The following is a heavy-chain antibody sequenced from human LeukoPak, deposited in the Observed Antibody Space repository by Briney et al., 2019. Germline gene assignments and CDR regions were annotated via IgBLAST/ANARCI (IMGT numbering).Heavy chain of an antibody. D-gene: IGHD3-22*01. V-gene: IGHV3-48*03. J-gene: IGHJ4*02. Sequence: QSGGSLRLSCAASGFTFSSYEMNWVRQAPGKGLEWVSYISSSGSTIYYADSVKGRFTISRDNAKNSLYLQMNSLRAEDTAVYYCARDRVYYDSSGYPYYFDYWGQGTLVTVSS. CDR1: GFTFSSYE. CDR2: ISSSGSTI. CDR3: ARDRVYYDSSGYPYYFDY.